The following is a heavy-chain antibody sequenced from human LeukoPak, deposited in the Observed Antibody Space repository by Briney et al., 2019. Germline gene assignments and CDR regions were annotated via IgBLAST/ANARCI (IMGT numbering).Heavy chain of an antibody. CDR2: IYYSGST. CDR1: GGSISSYY. Sequence: SETLSLTCTVSGGSISSYYWSWIRQPPGKGLEWIGYIYYSGSTNYNPSLKSRVTISVDTSKNQFSLKLSSVTAADTAVYYCASSRWFGELPFRLNFDYWGQGTLVTVSS. D-gene: IGHD3-10*01. J-gene: IGHJ4*02. CDR3: ASSRWFGELPFRLNFDY. V-gene: IGHV4-59*08.